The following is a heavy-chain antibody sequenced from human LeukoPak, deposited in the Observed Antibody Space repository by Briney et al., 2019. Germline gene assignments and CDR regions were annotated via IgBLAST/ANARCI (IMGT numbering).Heavy chain of an antibody. D-gene: IGHD2-21*02. CDR1: GGSISSYY. J-gene: IGHJ3*02. CDR3: ARARTCGGDCDPRGRGAFDI. Sequence: SETLSLTCTVPGGSISSYYWSWIRQPAGKGLEWIGRIYTSGSTNYNPSLKSRVTMSVDTSKNQFSLKLSSVTAADTAVYYCARARTCGGDCDPRGRGAFDIWGQGTMVPVSP. V-gene: IGHV4-4*07. CDR2: IYTSGST.